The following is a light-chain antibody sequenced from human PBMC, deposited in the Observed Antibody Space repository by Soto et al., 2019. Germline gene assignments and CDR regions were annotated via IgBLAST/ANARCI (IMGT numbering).Light chain of an antibody. CDR1: SSNIGAGYD. CDR2: GNS. J-gene: IGLJ3*02. CDR3: QSYDSSLSGWV. Sequence: QSVLTQPPSVSGAPGQRVTISCTWSSSNIGAGYDVHGYQQLPGTAPKLLIYGNSNRPSWVPDRFSGSKSGTSASLAITGLQAEDEADYYCQSYDSSLSGWVFGGGTKLTVL. V-gene: IGLV1-40*01.